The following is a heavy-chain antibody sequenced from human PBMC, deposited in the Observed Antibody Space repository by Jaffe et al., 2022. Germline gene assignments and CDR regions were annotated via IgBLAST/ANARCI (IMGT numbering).Heavy chain of an antibody. D-gene: IGHD5-12*01. CDR1: GFTFGDYA. Sequence: EVQLVESGGGLVQPGRSLRLSCTASGFTFGDYAMSWVRQAPGKGLEWVGFIRSKAYGGTTEYAASVKGRFTISRDDSKSIAYLQMNSLKTEDTAVYYCTRGGDYRVAAYAFDIWGQGTMVTVSS. J-gene: IGHJ3*02. CDR3: TRGGDYRVAAYAFDI. CDR2: IRSKAYGGTT. V-gene: IGHV3-49*04.